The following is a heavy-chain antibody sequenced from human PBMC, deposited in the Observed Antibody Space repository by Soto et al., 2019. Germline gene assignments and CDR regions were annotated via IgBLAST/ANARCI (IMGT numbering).Heavy chain of an antibody. Sequence: PSQTLSLTCVISGDSVSSSSVAWNWVRQSPSRGLEWLGRTHYRSRWYSDFAVSVRGRIVINADTSKNQFSLQLNSVTPEDTAVYYCVRDGSTGWHFDSWGQGTLVTVSS. CDR2: THYRSRWYS. V-gene: IGHV6-1*01. CDR1: GDSVSSSSVA. J-gene: IGHJ4*02. CDR3: VRDGSTGWHFDS. D-gene: IGHD6-19*01.